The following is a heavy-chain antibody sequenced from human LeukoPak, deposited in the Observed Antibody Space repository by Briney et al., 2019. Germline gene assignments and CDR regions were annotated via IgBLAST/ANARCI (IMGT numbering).Heavy chain of an antibody. CDR2: INHSGST. CDR3: ARDWWYMGTVDY. CDR1: GGSFSGYY. J-gene: IGHJ4*02. Sequence: SETLSLTCAVYGGSFSGYYWSWIRQPPGKGLEWIGEINHSGSTYYNPSLKSRVTISVDTSKNQFSLKLSSVTAADTAVHYCARDWWYMGTVDYWGRGTLVTVSS. V-gene: IGHV4-34*01. D-gene: IGHD2-15*01.